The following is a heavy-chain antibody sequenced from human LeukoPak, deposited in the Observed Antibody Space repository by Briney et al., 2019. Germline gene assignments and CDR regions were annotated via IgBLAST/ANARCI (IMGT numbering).Heavy chain of an antibody. Sequence: SSVKVSCKASGGTFSSYAISWVRQAPGQGLEWMGGIIPIFGTANYAQKFQGRVTITTDESTSTAYMELSSLRSEDTAVYHCASLYSGSSRYYFDYWGQGTLVTVSS. D-gene: IGHD1-26*01. J-gene: IGHJ4*02. V-gene: IGHV1-69*05. CDR1: GGTFSSYA. CDR2: IIPIFGTA. CDR3: ASLYSGSSRYYFDY.